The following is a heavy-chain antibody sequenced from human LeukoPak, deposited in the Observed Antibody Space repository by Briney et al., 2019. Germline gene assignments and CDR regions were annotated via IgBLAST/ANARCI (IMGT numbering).Heavy chain of an antibody. CDR1: GYTFTSYD. V-gene: IGHV1-8*01. CDR2: MNPNSGNT. CDR3: ARLGGYDYYYYYYYYMDV. J-gene: IGHJ6*03. Sequence: ASVKVSCKASGYTFTSYDINWVRQATGQGLEWMGWMNPNSGNTGHAQKFQGRVTMTRNTSISTAYMELSSLRSEDTAVYYCARLGGYDYYYYYYYYMDVWGKGTTVTISS. D-gene: IGHD5-12*01.